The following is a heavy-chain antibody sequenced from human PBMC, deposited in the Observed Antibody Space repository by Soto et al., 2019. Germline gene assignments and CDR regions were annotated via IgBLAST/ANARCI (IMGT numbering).Heavy chain of an antibody. CDR1: GGSVSTGVHY. D-gene: IGHD6-13*01. CDR3: ARGYYTSWYWFDR. Sequence: QVQLQESGPGLVKPSETLSLTCTVSVSGGSVSTGVHYWSWIRQPPGKGLEWIGYIYYSGSTNYNPSLKSRVTISVDTSKNQFSLRLTSVTAADAAVYYCARGYYTSWYWFDRWGRGTLVTVSS. CDR2: IYYSGST. J-gene: IGHJ2*01. V-gene: IGHV4-61*08.